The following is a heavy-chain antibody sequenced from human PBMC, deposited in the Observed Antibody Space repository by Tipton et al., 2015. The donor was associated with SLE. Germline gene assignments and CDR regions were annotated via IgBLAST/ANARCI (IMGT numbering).Heavy chain of an antibody. CDR1: GFTFNRYG. Sequence: SLRLSCAASGFTFNRYGMHWVRQAPGKSLEWVAFIRFDGNVKQYADSVKGRFTISRDNAKNTLYLHMTSLRGEDTAVYYRARFGRLGELSLFDAFDIWGQGTMVTVSS. V-gene: IGHV3-33*01. D-gene: IGHD3-16*02. CDR3: ARFGRLGELSLFDAFDI. CDR2: IRFDGNVK. J-gene: IGHJ3*02.